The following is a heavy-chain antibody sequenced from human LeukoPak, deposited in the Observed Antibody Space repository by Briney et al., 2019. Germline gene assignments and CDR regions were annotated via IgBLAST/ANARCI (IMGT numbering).Heavy chain of an antibody. CDR1: GFTVSSNY. CDR2: IYSGGST. V-gene: IGHV3-66*01. Sequence: PGGSLRLSCAASGFTVSSNYMSWVRQAPGKGLEWVSVIYSGGSTYYADSVKGRFTISRDNSKNTLYLQMNSLRAEDTAVYYCAKAGWSGSYYYFDYWGQGTLVTVPS. CDR3: AKAGWSGSYYYFDY. J-gene: IGHJ4*02. D-gene: IGHD1-26*01.